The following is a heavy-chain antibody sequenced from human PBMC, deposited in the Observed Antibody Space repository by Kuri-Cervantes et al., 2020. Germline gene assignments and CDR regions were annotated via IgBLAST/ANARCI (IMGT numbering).Heavy chain of an antibody. J-gene: IGHJ4*02. V-gene: IGHV1-8*01. Sequence: AAVKVSFKASGYTFTSYDINWVRQATGQGLEGMGWMNPNSGNTGYAQKFQGRVTMTRNTSISTAYMELSSLRSDDTAVNYCSRGSFISSSTIEANDYWGRGTLVTVSS. CDR1: GYTFTSYD. D-gene: IGHD6-6*01. CDR2: MNPNSGNT. CDR3: SRGSFISSSTIEANDY.